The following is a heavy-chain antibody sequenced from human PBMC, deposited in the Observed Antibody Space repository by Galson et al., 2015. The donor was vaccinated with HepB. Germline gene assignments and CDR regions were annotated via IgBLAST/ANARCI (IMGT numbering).Heavy chain of an antibody. CDR3: ARVRRYCSGGVCPNWFDP. CDR1: GYIFSGYY. D-gene: IGHD2-8*02. J-gene: IGHJ5*02. V-gene: IGHV1-2*06. Sequence: SVKVSCKASGYIFSGYYMHWVRQAPGQGLEWMGRINPNSGDTKYAQKFQGRVTMTRDTSISTAYMELSRLRSDDTAVYYCARVRRYCSGGVCPNWFDPWGQGTLVTVSS. CDR2: INPNSGDT.